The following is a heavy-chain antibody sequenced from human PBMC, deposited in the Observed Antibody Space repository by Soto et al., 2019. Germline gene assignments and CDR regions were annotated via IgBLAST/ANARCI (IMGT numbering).Heavy chain of an antibody. V-gene: IGHV3-23*01. CDR1: GFTFSSYA. CDR2: ISGSGGST. Sequence: GGPLILSYAASGFTFSSYAMSWVRPAPGKGLEWVSAISGSGGSTYYADSVKGRFTISRDNSKNTLYLQMNSLRAEDTAVYYCAKSTVPAAIKDYYYGMDVWGQGTTVNVSS. D-gene: IGHD2-2*02. CDR3: AKSTVPAAIKDYYYGMDV. J-gene: IGHJ6*02.